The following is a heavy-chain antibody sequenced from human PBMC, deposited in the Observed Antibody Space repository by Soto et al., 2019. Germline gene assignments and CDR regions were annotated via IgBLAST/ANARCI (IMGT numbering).Heavy chain of an antibody. D-gene: IGHD3-16*01. CDR1: GGSISITKW. Sequence: QVQLQESGPGLVKPSGTLSLTCGVSGGSISITKWWSWVRQPPGKGLEWIGEIYHSGSTNYNPSLEXRXTQXVAMAKIPFSLNLSAVPAAATAVYDFARRDDYVDYWGQGTLVTVSS. CDR3: ARRDDYVDY. CDR2: IYHSGST. V-gene: IGHV4-4*02. J-gene: IGHJ4*02.